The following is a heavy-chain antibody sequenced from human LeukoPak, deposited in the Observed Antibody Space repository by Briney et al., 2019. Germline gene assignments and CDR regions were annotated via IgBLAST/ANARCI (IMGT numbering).Heavy chain of an antibody. D-gene: IGHD3-10*01. Sequence: SETLSLTCTVSGGSISSYYWSWIRQPPGKGLEWIGYIYYSGSTNYNPSLKSRVTISVDTSKNQFSLKLSSVTAADTAVYYCARERFGESVDYWGQGTLVAVSS. CDR3: ARERFGESVDY. CDR2: IYYSGST. J-gene: IGHJ4*02. V-gene: IGHV4-59*01. CDR1: GGSISSYY.